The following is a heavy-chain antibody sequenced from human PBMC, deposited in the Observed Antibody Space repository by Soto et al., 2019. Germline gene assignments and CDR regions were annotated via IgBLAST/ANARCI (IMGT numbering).Heavy chain of an antibody. Sequence: SETLSLTCTVSGGFISRSSYYWGWIRQPPGKGLEWIGSIYYSGSTYYNPSLKSRVTISVDTSKNQFSLELSSVTAADTAVYYCARLEVVVAARYYYYYYMDVWGKGTTVTVSS. CDR2: IYYSGST. CDR1: GGFISRSSYY. D-gene: IGHD2-15*01. CDR3: ARLEVVVAARYYYYYYMDV. J-gene: IGHJ6*03. V-gene: IGHV4-39*01.